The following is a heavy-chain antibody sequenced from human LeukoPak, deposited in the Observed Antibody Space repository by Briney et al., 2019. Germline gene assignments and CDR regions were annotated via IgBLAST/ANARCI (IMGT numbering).Heavy chain of an antibody. J-gene: IGHJ4*02. Sequence: GGSLRLSCAASGFTFSSYEMNWVRQAPGKELEWVSYISSSGSTIYYADSVKGRFTISRDNAKNSLYLQMNSLRAEDTAVYYCARGLMDTAMGSFDYWGQGTLVTVSS. CDR2: ISSSGSTI. D-gene: IGHD5-18*01. CDR3: ARGLMDTAMGSFDY. CDR1: GFTFSSYE. V-gene: IGHV3-48*03.